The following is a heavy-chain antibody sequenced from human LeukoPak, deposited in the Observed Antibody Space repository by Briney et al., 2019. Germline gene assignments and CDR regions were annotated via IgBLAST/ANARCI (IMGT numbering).Heavy chain of an antibody. J-gene: IGHJ4*02. V-gene: IGHV3-7*01. CDR1: GFTFRSCW. Sequence: PGGSLRLSCAASGFTFRSCWMSWVRQAPGKGLEWVANINQGGSVQYYMDSVKGRFIISRDDAKNSLYVQMNSLRDEDTAVYYCARVEYSGWNLEYWGQGTLVTVSS. D-gene: IGHD5-12*01. CDR3: ARVEYSGWNLEY. CDR2: INQGGSVQ.